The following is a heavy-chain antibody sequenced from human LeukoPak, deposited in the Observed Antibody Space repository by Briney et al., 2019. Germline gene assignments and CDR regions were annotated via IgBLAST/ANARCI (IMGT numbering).Heavy chain of an antibody. V-gene: IGHV4-34*01. CDR1: GGSFSGYY. D-gene: IGHD3-22*01. CDR3: ARGADDSSGYYLFDY. CDR2: INHSGST. Sequence: RPSETLSLTCAVYGGSFSGYYWSWIRQPPGKGLEWIGEINHSGSTNYNPSLKSRVTISVDTSKNQFSLKLSSVTAADTAVYYCARGADDSSGYYLFDYWGQGTLVTVSS. J-gene: IGHJ4*02.